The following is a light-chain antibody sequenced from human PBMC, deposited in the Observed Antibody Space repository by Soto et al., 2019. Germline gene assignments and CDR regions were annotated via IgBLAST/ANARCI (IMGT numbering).Light chain of an antibody. Sequence: IQMTQSPSTLSASVGDRVTITCRASQSISNSLAWYQQKPGKAPQVLIYKASSLESGVPSRFSGSGSGTEFTLPICSLQPDDFATYYCQHCDSYWTFGQGTKVAIK. CDR1: QSISNS. CDR2: KAS. J-gene: IGKJ1*01. CDR3: QHCDSYWT. V-gene: IGKV1-5*03.